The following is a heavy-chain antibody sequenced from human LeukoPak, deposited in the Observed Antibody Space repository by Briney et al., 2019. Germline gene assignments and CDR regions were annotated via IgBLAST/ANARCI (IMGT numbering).Heavy chain of an antibody. CDR1: GGTFSSYA. J-gene: IGHJ4*02. CDR2: IIPILGIA. V-gene: IGHV1-69*04. CDR3: ARIPNDYGDYEPGFDY. Sequence: GASVKVSCKASGGTFSSYAISWVRQAPGQGLEWMGRIIPILGIANYAQKFQGRVTITADKSTSTAYMELSSLRSEDTAVYYCARIPNDYGDYEPGFDYWGQGTLVTVSS. D-gene: IGHD4-17*01.